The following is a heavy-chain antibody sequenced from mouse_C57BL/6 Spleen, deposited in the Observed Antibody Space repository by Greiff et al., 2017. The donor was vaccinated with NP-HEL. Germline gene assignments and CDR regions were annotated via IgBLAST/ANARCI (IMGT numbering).Heavy chain of an antibody. Sequence: DVKLQESGGGLVQPGGSLKLSCAAAGFTFSDYGMAWVRQAPRKGPEWVAVISNLAYSIYSADTVTGRFTISGENAKTTLYLEMSSLRSEETALYYGARRGTVVATGHAMDYWGQGTSVTVSS. CDR3: ARRGTVVATGHAMDY. D-gene: IGHD1-1*01. CDR1: GFTFSDYG. V-gene: IGHV5-15*04. CDR2: ISNLAYSI. J-gene: IGHJ4*01.